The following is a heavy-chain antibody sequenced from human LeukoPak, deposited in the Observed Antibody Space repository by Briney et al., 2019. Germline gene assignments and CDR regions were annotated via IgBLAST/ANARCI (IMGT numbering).Heavy chain of an antibody. D-gene: IGHD3-3*01. CDR2: ISAHNGNT. CDR3: ARFLEYYDFWSGQIIDY. J-gene: IGHJ4*02. Sequence: ASVKVSCKASGYTFTSYGISWVRQAPGQGLEWMGWISAHNGNTNYAQKLQGRVTMTTDTSTSTAYMELRSLRSDDTAVYYCARFLEYYDFWSGQIIDYWGQGTLVTVSS. CDR1: GYTFTSYG. V-gene: IGHV1-18*01.